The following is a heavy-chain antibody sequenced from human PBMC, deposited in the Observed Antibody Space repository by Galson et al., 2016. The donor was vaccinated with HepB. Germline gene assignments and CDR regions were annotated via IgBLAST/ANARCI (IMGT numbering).Heavy chain of an antibody. CDR1: GFSLTSSGVG. J-gene: IGHJ4*02. V-gene: IGHV2-5*02. CDR3: AHVTTSHYDIFTGDYGLFDY. D-gene: IGHD3-9*01. CDR2: IYWDDDE. Sequence: PALVKPTQTLTLTCTFSGFSLTSSGVGVAWIRQPPGKALEWLALIYWDDDERHSPSLKSRLTITQDTSKNQVVFTMTNMDPVDTGTYYCAHVTTSHYDIFTGDYGLFDYWGQGTLVTVSS.